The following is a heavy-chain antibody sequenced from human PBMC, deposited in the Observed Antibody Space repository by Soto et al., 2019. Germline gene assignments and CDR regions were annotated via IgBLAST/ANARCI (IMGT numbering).Heavy chain of an antibody. CDR1: GCTMSRYA. D-gene: IGHD2-21*02. CDR2: IIPIFGTA. V-gene: IGHV1-69*13. CDR3: ARGPGGSPYCGGDCYLDYYGMDV. J-gene: IGHJ6*01. Sequence: PVKLYCKTSGCTMSRYAISWVRHAPGQGLEWMGGIIPIFGTANYAQKFQGRVTITADESTSTAYMELSSLRSEDTAVYYCARGPGGSPYCGGDCYLDYYGMDVWGQGTTVTVSS.